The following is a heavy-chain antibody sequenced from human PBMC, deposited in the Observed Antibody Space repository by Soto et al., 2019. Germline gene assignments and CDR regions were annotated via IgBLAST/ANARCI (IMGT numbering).Heavy chain of an antibody. D-gene: IGHD4-17*01. CDR2: ISGSGGST. CDR1: GFTFSSYA. V-gene: IGHV3-23*01. CDR3: AKPKRTVTTRGYYFDY. Sequence: EVQLLESGGGLVQPGGSLRLSCAASGFTFSSYAMSWVRQAPGKGLEWVSAISGSGGSTYYADSVKGRFTISRDNSKNTLYLRMNSLRAEDTAVYYCAKPKRTVTTRGYYFDYWGQGTLVTVSS. J-gene: IGHJ4*02.